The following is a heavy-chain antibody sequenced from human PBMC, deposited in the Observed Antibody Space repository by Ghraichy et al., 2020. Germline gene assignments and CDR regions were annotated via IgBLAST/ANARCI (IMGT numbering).Heavy chain of an antibody. V-gene: IGHV4-39*01. D-gene: IGHD5-18*01. CDR3: ARPHRYSYGHGVFDY. CDR1: GGSISSSSYY. Sequence: SETLSLTCTVSGGSISSSSYYWGWIRQPPGKGLEWIGSIYYSGSTYYNPSLKSRVTISVDTSKNQFSLKLSSVTAADTAVYYCARPHRYSYGHGVFDYWGQGILVTVSS. CDR2: IYYSGST. J-gene: IGHJ4*02.